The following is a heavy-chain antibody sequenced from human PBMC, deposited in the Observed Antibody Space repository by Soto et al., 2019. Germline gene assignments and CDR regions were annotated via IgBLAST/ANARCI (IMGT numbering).Heavy chain of an antibody. V-gene: IGHV4-4*02. CDR2: IYHSGST. CDR1: GGSITSDDNW. J-gene: IGHJ4*02. D-gene: IGHD6-13*01. Sequence: LSLTCAVSGGSITSDDNWWSWVRQPPGKGLEWIGEIYHSGSTNYNPSLNSRVTISVDKSKNQFSLKLTSVTAADTAVYYCVSSSWYSLDYWGQGTRVTVSS. CDR3: VSSSWYSLDY.